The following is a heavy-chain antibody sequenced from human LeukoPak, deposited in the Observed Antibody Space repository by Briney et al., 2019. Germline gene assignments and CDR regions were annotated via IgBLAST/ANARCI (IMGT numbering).Heavy chain of an antibody. CDR3: ARDPGVTTGTYYFDS. J-gene: IGHJ4*02. D-gene: IGHD1-1*01. CDR1: GASVSSGSYY. V-gene: IGHV4-61*01. CDR2: IFYSGST. Sequence: SETLSLTCTVSGASVSSGSYYWTWIRQPPGKGLEWIGYIFYSGSTNYNPSLESRVTISFDTSKNQFSLKLTSVTAADTAVYYCARDPGVTTGTYYFDSWARDPWSPSPQ.